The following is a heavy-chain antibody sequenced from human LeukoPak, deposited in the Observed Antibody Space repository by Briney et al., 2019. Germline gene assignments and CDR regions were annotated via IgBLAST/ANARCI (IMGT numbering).Heavy chain of an antibody. V-gene: IGHV1-69*01. Sequence: SVKVSCRASGGTFSSYAISWVRQAPGQGLEWMGGIIPLFGTTNYAQTFQGRVTITADESTSTAYMELSSLRSEDTAVYYCAREGFFGSGSYPPTGQDAFDIWGQGAMVTVSS. J-gene: IGHJ3*02. CDR1: GGTFSSYA. CDR2: IIPLFGTT. D-gene: IGHD3-10*01. CDR3: AREGFFGSGSYPPTGQDAFDI.